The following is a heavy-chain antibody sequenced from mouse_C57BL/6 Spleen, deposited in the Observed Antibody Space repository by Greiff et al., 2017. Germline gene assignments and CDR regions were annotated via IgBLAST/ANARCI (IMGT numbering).Heavy chain of an antibody. J-gene: IGHJ3*01. CDR3: RVFDTTVVGEAG. CDR1: GFNIKDYY. D-gene: IGHD1-1*01. Sequence: VQLQQSGAELVRPGASVKLSCTASGFNIKDYYMHWVKQRPEQGLEWIGRIDPEDGDTEYAPKFQGKATMTADTSSNTAYLQLSSLTSEDTAVYYGRVFDTTVVGEAGWGQGTLVTVYA. V-gene: IGHV14-1*01. CDR2: IDPEDGDT.